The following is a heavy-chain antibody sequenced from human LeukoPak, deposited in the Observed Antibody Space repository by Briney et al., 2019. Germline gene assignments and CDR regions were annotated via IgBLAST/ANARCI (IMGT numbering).Heavy chain of an antibody. CDR2: IRYDGSNK. CDR1: GFTFSGSG. D-gene: IGHD3-22*01. Sequence: GGSLRLSWGASGFTFSGSGMHWVRQAPGKGLEWVAFIRYDGSNKYYADSVKGRFTVSRDNSKNTLYLQMNSLRAEDTAVYYCARAPYDSTGYETPLAFDIWGQGIMVTVSS. CDR3: ARAPYDSTGYETPLAFDI. V-gene: IGHV3-30*02. J-gene: IGHJ3*02.